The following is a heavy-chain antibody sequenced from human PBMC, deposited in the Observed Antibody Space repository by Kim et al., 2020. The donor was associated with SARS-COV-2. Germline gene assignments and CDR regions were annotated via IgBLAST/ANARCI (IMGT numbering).Heavy chain of an antibody. CDR2: ISSSGSTI. J-gene: IGHJ6*02. CDR3: ARDPRVRRYCTNGVCYPGGMDV. CDR1: GFTFSDYY. V-gene: IGHV3-11*01. Sequence: GGSLRLSCAASGFTFSDYYMSWIRQAPGKGLEWVSYISSSGSTIYYADSVKGRFTISRDNAKNSLYLQMNSLRAEDTAVYYCARDPRVRRYCTNGVCYPGGMDVWGQGTTVTVSS. D-gene: IGHD2-8*01.